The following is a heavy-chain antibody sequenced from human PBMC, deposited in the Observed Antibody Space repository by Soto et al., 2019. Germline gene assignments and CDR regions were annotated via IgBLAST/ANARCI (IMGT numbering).Heavy chain of an antibody. CDR3: ARDYGGDIDY. D-gene: IGHD2-21*02. CDR2: IDYSGST. CDR1: VVSVYDTRYY. Sequence: SETLSLTCTVSVVSVYDTRYYWTWIRQPPGKGLEWIGHIDYSGSTNYNPFLKSRVTISVDTSKNQFSLKLSSMTAADTAVYYCARDYGGDIDYWGQGTLVTVSS. J-gene: IGHJ4*02. V-gene: IGHV4-61*01.